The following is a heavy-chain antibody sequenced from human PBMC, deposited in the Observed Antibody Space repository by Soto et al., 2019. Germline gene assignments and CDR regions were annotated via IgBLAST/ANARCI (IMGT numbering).Heavy chain of an antibody. Sequence: EVQLVESGGGLVKPGGSLRLSCAASGFTFSDVWMSWVRQAPGKGLEWVGRVKSKTDGGTVDYAASVKGRFIISRDDSRSTVSLQMDSLKLEVTAVYYCMSPSGGGRTVDYWGQGTLVTVSS. CDR2: VKSKTDGGTV. D-gene: IGHD3-16*01. V-gene: IGHV3-15*01. J-gene: IGHJ4*02. CDR3: MSPSGGGRTVDY. CDR1: GFTFSDVW.